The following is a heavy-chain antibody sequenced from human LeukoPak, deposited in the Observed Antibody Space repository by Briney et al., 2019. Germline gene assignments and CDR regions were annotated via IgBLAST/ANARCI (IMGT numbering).Heavy chain of an antibody. Sequence: GGSLRLSCAASGFTVSSNYMSWVRQPPGKGLEWVSVINSGGTTYYAASVKGRFTISRDNSKNTLYLQMNSLRAEDTAVYYCAKDRGYSGYDYFGHFDYWGQGTLVTVSS. D-gene: IGHD5-12*01. CDR2: INSGGTT. CDR3: AKDRGYSGYDYFGHFDY. J-gene: IGHJ4*02. V-gene: IGHV3-66*02. CDR1: GFTVSSNY.